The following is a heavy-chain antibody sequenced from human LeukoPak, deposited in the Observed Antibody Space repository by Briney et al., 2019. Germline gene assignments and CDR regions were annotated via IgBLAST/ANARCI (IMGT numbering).Heavy chain of an antibody. Sequence: PSETLSLTCTVSGGSISSSSYYWGWIRQPPGTGLEWIGSIYYSGSTYYNPSLKSRVTISVDTSKNQFSLKLSSVTAADTAVYYCARSSPAGLFDIAAAGDFDYWGQGTLVTVSS. V-gene: IGHV4-39*01. CDR3: ARSSPAGLFDIAAAGDFDY. CDR1: GGSISSSSYY. J-gene: IGHJ4*02. CDR2: IYYSGST. D-gene: IGHD6-13*01.